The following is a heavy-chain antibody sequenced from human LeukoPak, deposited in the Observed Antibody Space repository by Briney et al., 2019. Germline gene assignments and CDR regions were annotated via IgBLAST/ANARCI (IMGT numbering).Heavy chain of an antibody. Sequence: SETLSLTCTDSGGSISRYYWSWIRQPPGKGLEWFGYISDSGTTNYNPSLKSRVTISVDTSKKEFSLKLSSVTAADTAVYYCARGLRVTSFDYWGQGTLVTVSS. V-gene: IGHV4-59*12. CDR2: ISDSGTT. J-gene: IGHJ4*02. D-gene: IGHD2-21*02. CDR1: GGSISRYY. CDR3: ARGLRVTSFDY.